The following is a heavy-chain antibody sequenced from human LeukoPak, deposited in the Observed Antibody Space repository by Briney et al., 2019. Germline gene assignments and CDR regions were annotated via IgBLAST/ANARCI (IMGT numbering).Heavy chain of an antibody. Sequence: ASVKVSCKASGYTFTGYYIHWVRQAPGQGLEWMGRINPNSGSTNYAQKFQGRVTMTRDTSFSTAYMELSRLSSVTAADTAVYYCARGVVIAPQTFDYWGQGTLVTVSS. CDR3: ARGVVIAPQTFDY. CDR2: INPNSGST. J-gene: IGHJ4*02. D-gene: IGHD2-21*01. CDR1: GYTFTGYY. V-gene: IGHV1-2*06.